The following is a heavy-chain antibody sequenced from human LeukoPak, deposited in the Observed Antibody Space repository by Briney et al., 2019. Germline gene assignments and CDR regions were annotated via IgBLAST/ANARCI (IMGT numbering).Heavy chain of an antibody. CDR1: GYTFNSYG. Sequence: ASVKVSCKASGYTFNSYGISWVRQAPGQGLEWMGWITTYNGNTNYAQKLQGRVTMTTDTSTSTAYMELWSLRSDDTAVYYCARDGSGVAVDYWGQGTLVTVSS. J-gene: IGHJ4*02. V-gene: IGHV1-18*01. CDR2: ITTYNGNT. CDR3: ARDGSGVAVDY. D-gene: IGHD6-19*01.